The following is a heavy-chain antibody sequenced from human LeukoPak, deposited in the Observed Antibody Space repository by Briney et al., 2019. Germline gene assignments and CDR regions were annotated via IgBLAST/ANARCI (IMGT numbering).Heavy chain of an antibody. CDR3: AKLKGVDYDFWSGLIGY. CDR2: ISGSGGST. Sequence: GGSLRLSCAASGFTFSTYNMNWVRQAPGKGLEWVSGISGSGGSTYYADSVKGRFTISRDNSKNTLYLQMNSLRAEDTAVYYCAKLKGVDYDFWSGLIGYWGQGTLVTVSS. CDR1: GFTFSTYN. D-gene: IGHD3-3*01. V-gene: IGHV3-23*01. J-gene: IGHJ4*02.